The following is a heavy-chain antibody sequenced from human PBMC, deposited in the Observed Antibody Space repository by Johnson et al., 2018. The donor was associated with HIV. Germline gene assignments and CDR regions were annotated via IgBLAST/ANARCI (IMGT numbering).Heavy chain of an antibody. J-gene: IGHJ3*02. CDR3: ARDGAMAFDI. CDR1: GFTVSSNY. V-gene: IGHV3-53*01. D-gene: IGHD2-2*01. Sequence: VQLVESGGGLIQPGGSLRLSCAASGFTVSSNYMSWVRLAPGKGLEWVSVIYSGGKTYYADSVKGRLTSTRENAKNSLYLEMNSLGAGDTAVYDCARDGAMAFDIWGHGTMVTVSS. CDR2: IYSGGKT.